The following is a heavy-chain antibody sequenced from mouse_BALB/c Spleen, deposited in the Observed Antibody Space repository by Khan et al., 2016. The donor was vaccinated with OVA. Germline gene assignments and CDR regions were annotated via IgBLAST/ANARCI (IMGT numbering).Heavy chain of an antibody. Sequence: QVQLKESGAELAKPGAPVKMSCKASGYTFTSYWMHWVKQRPGQGLEWIGYINPSTGYTEYNQKFKDKATLTADKSSSTAYMQLSSLTSEDSAVYYCARDYGSSYYFDHWGQGTTLTVSS. D-gene: IGHD1-1*01. V-gene: IGHV1-7*01. CDR3: ARDYGSSYYFDH. J-gene: IGHJ2*01. CDR1: GYTFTSYW. CDR2: INPSTGYT.